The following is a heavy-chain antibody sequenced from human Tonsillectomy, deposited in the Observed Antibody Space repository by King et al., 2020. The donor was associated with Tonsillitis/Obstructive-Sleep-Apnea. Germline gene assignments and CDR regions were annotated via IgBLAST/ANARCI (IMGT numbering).Heavy chain of an antibody. J-gene: IGHJ5*02. Sequence: QLVQSGAEVKKPGASVKVSCKASGYTFTTYFMHWVRQAPGQGLEWMGIVNPSGGSTIYAQKFQGRVTMTRDTSTSTVYMELSSLRSEDTAVYYCARGDLANSDKYVSWFDPWGQGTLVTVSS. CDR3: ARGDLANSDKYVSWFDP. CDR2: VNPSGGST. D-gene: IGHD2/OR15-2a*01. CDR1: GYTFTTYF. V-gene: IGHV1-46*01.